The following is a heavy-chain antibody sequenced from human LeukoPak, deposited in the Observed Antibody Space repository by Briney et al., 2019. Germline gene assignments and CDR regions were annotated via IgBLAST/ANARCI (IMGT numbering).Heavy chain of an antibody. J-gene: IGHJ3*02. Sequence: SVKVSCKASGGTFSSYAISWVRQAPGQGLEWMGGIIPIFGTANYAQKFQGRVTITADESTSTAYMELSSLRASDTAMYYCATFYPGIAAAGDAFDIWGQGTMVTVSS. CDR2: IIPIFGTA. CDR3: ATFYPGIAAAGDAFDI. D-gene: IGHD6-13*01. CDR1: GGTFSSYA. V-gene: IGHV1-69*13.